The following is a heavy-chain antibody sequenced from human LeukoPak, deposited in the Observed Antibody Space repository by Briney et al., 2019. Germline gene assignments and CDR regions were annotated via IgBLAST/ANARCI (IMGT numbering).Heavy chain of an antibody. V-gene: IGHV3-23*01. J-gene: IGHJ4*02. CDR2: ISGSGGNK. Sequence: GGSLRLSCAASGFTFSNYAMSWVRQAPGEGLEWVSGISGSGGNKYYAATVKGRFTISRDNSKNTLYLQMNSLRAEDTAVYYCAKSRARREGSSGSVDFWGQGTLVSVSS. CDR1: GFTFSNYA. CDR3: AKSRARREGSSGSVDF. D-gene: IGHD3-22*01.